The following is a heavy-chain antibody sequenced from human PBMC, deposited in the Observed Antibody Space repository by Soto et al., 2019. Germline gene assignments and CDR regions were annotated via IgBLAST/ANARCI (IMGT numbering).Heavy chain of an antibody. CDR1: GGSISTYY. CDR2: MYKTGNT. V-gene: IGHV4-59*01. Sequence: QVRLQESGPGLVKPSETLSLTCTVSGGSISTYYWSWIRQPPGKGLEWIGYMYKTGNTIYNPSLKRRVTISVRPAKNQFVLKLKAVTAADTAVYYCARDLWGYCGADCYPLDVWGQGTTVTVSS. CDR3: ARDLWGYCGADCYPLDV. J-gene: IGHJ6*02. D-gene: IGHD2-21*02.